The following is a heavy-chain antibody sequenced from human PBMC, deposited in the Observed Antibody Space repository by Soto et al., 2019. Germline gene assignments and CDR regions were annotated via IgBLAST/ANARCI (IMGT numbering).Heavy chain of an antibody. Sequence: PSETLSLTCTVSGGSISSGDSYWTWIRQPPGKGLEWIGYIYYSGSTYYNPSLKTRVTISVDASKSQFYLKLRSVTAADTAVYYCARGMAEGQIFYYFDYWGQGALVTVSS. V-gene: IGHV4-30-4*02. D-gene: IGHD3-9*01. CDR2: IYYSGST. J-gene: IGHJ4*02. CDR3: ARGMAEGQIFYYFDY. CDR1: GGSISSGDSY.